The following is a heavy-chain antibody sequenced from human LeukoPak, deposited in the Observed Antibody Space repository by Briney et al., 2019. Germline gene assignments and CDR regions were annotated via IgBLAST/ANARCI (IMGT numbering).Heavy chain of an antibody. V-gene: IGHV1-2*02. CDR1: GYTFSDYY. CDR3: AESAQYSSAWFTGCFDY. J-gene: IGHJ4*02. D-gene: IGHD4-11*01. CDR2: INPNSGDT. Sequence: ASVKVSCKASGYTFSDYYMHWVRQAPGQGLEWMGWINPNSGDTHYAQMFQGRVTMTRDTSINAAYMELRRVRSDDTAVYYCAESAQYSSAWFTGCFDYWGQGSLVTVSS.